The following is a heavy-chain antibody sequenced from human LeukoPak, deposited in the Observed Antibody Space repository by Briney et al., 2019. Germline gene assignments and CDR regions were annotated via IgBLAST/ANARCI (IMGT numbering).Heavy chain of an antibody. CDR1: GFTVRSYS. Sequence: PGGSLRLSCAASGFTVRSYSMNWVRQAPGKGLEWVSSITSSSRYIYYADSVKGRFTISRDNAKNSLYLQMNSLRAEDTAVYYCARDFGQLSYFDSWGQGTLVTVSS. CDR3: ARDFGQLSYFDS. D-gene: IGHD3-10*01. V-gene: IGHV3-21*01. CDR2: ITSSSRYI. J-gene: IGHJ4*02.